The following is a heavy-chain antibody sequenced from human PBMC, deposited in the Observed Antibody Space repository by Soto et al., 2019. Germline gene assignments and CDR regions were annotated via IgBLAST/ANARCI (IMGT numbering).Heavy chain of an antibody. J-gene: IGHJ4*02. CDR2: ISYDGSNK. CDR3: AKDPVAVVVITQTFDY. V-gene: IGHV3-30*18. D-gene: IGHD3-22*01. Sequence: QVQLVESGGGVVQPGRSLRLSCAASGFTFSSYGMHWVCQAPGKGLEWVAVISYDGSNKYYADSVKGRFTISRDNSKNTLYLQMNSLRAEDTAVYYCAKDPVAVVVITQTFDYWGQGTLVTVSS. CDR1: GFTFSSYG.